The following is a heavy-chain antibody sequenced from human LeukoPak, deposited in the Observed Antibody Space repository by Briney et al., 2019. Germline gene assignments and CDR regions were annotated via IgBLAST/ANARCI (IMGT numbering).Heavy chain of an antibody. V-gene: IGHV1-18*01. Sequence: GASVKVSCKASGYTFTSYGISWVRQAPGQGLEWMGWISAYNGNTNYAQKLQGRVTMTTDTFTSTAYLELRSLRSDDTAVYYCARVGIAVAGISYFDYWGQGTLVTVSS. CDR2: ISAYNGNT. CDR1: GYTFTSYG. J-gene: IGHJ4*02. CDR3: ARVGIAVAGISYFDY. D-gene: IGHD6-19*01.